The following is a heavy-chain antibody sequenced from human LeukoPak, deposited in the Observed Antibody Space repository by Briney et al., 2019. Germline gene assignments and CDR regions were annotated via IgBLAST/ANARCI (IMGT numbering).Heavy chain of an antibody. V-gene: IGHV3-7*01. D-gene: IGHD3-10*01. CDR2: MNQDGSEK. J-gene: IGHJ4*02. Sequence: GGSLRLSCAAPGFTFSDYWMSWVRQAPGKGLEWVANMNQDGSEKYYVDSVKGRFTISRDNAKNSLSLQMNSLRAEDTAVYYCARDWAHFGYWGQGTLVTVSS. CDR3: ARDWAHFGY. CDR1: GFTFSDYW.